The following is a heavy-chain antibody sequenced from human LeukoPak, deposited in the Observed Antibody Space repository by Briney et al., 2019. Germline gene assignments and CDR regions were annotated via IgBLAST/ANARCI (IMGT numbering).Heavy chain of an antibody. V-gene: IGHV1-69*04. D-gene: IGHD2-15*01. CDR2: LIPILGIA. Sequence: ASVKVSCKASGGTFSRYAISWVRQAPGQGLGWMGRLIPILGIANYAQKFQGRVTITADKSTSTAYMELSSLRSEDTAVYYCARGHCSGGSCYPGDYWGQGTLVTVSS. J-gene: IGHJ4*02. CDR1: GGTFSRYA. CDR3: ARGHCSGGSCYPGDY.